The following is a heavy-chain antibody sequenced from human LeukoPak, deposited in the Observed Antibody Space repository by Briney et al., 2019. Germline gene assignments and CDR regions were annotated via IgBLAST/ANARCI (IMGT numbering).Heavy chain of an antibody. Sequence: PSETLSLTCAVSGGSISTSNSYWGWIRRPPGKGLEWVGSIYYSGNTYYNPSLKSRVTISVDTSKNQFSLKLSSVTAADTAVYYCARVVQQLPQIAPYYFDYWGQGTLVTVSS. J-gene: IGHJ4*02. CDR1: GGSISTSNSY. CDR2: IYYSGNT. V-gene: IGHV4-39*07. CDR3: ARVVQQLPQIAPYYFDY. D-gene: IGHD6-13*01.